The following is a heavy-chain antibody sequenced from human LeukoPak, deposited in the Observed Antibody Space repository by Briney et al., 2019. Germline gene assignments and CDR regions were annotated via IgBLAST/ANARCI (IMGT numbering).Heavy chain of an antibody. Sequence: GGSLRLSCAASGFTFSSYSMSWVRQAPGKGLEWVSSISSSSSYIYYADSVKGRFTISRDNAKNSLYLQMNSLRAEDTAVYYCARSGYCSSTSCPVSKNYYYYYYMDVWGKGTTVTVSS. CDR2: ISSSSSYI. CDR3: ARSGYCSSTSCPVSKNYYYYYYMDV. CDR1: GFTFSSYS. J-gene: IGHJ6*03. V-gene: IGHV3-21*01. D-gene: IGHD2-2*01.